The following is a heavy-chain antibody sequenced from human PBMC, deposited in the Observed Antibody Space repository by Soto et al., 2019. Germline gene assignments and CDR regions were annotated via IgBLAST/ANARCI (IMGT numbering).Heavy chain of an antibody. CDR1: GFTFKAYA. J-gene: IGHJ4*02. CDR3: AKDEGTSSTVFDF. V-gene: IGHV3-23*01. CDR2: ITTTNGNT. Sequence: GGSLRLSCVASGFTFKAYAMGWVRQAPGKGLEWVSSITTTNGNTYYTDSVRGRFTISRDNSRDSLFLQMNGLRPEDSALYYCAKDEGTSSTVFDFWGQGTLVTVSS. D-gene: IGHD4-4*01.